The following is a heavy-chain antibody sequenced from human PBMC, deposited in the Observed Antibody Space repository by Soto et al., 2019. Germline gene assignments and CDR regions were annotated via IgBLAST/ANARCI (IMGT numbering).Heavy chain of an antibody. V-gene: IGHV1-18*01. CDR3: EVDLDGSGSYYTDY. J-gene: IGHJ4*02. D-gene: IGHD3-10*01. Sequence: QVQLVQSGAEVKKPGASVKVSCKASGYMIVTYGLNWVRKAPGQGIEWIGWISANNGNTKYAQNLQGRVTMTTDAYRSTAYMEMRSLRSDDTAVYYCEVDLDGSGSYYTDYCGPGALVTVST. CDR1: GYMIVTYG. CDR2: ISANNGNT.